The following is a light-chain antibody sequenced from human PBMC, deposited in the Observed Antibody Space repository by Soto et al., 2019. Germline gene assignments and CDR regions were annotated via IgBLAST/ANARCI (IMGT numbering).Light chain of an antibody. V-gene: IGKV1-5*03. Sequence: DIQMTQSPSTLSASVGDRVTITCRASQSISSWLAWYQQKPGKAPKLLIYKASSLESGVPSRFSGSGSGTEFTLTISSLQPDDFATYYCQQYRTFGPGTKLEIK. J-gene: IGKJ2*01. CDR2: KAS. CDR3: QQYRT. CDR1: QSISSW.